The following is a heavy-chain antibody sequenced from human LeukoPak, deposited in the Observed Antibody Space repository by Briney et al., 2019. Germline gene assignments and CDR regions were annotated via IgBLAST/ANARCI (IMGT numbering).Heavy chain of an antibody. V-gene: IGHV1-46*01. CDR1: GYTFTSYY. CDR3: ARAIGLYGADGY. J-gene: IGHJ4*02. Sequence: VASVKVSCKASGYTFTSYYMHWVRQAPGQGPEWMGIINPSGGSTSYAQKFQGRVTMTRDTSTSTVYMELSSLRSEDTAVYYCARAIGLYGADGYWGQGTLVTGSS. CDR2: INPSGGST. D-gene: IGHD4-17*01.